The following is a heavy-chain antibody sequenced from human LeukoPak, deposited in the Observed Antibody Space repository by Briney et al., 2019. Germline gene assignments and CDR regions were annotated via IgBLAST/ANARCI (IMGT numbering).Heavy chain of an antibody. D-gene: IGHD4-17*01. Sequence: SETLSLTCTVSGGSISTHYWSWIRQPPGKGLEWIGYMDSSGSTNYNPSLKSRVTISVDASKNQFSLKLSSVTAADTAVYYCARDMGDYGDYVFDYWGQGTLVTASS. J-gene: IGHJ4*02. CDR1: GGSISTHY. CDR2: MDSSGST. V-gene: IGHV4-59*11. CDR3: ARDMGDYGDYVFDY.